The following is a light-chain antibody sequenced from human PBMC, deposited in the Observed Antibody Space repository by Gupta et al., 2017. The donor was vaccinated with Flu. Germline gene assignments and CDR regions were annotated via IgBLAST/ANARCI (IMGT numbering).Light chain of an antibody. CDR3: QSYDSSLSGSKV. Sequence: QFVLTQPPSVSGAPGQRVTISCTGSSSNIGAGYDVHWYQQVPGKAPKRLIYGNNNRPSGVADRFSGSKSGTSASLAIAGLQAEDEADYYCQSYDSSLSGSKVFGGGTKLTAL. CDR1: SSNIGAGYD. J-gene: IGLJ3*02. V-gene: IGLV1-40*01. CDR2: GNN.